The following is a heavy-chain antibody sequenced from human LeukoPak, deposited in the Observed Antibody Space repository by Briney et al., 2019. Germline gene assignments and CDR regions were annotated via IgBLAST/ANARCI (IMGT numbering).Heavy chain of an antibody. CDR2: IYHSGST. V-gene: IGHV4-30-2*01. Sequence: SQTLSLTCPVSGGSISSGGYSWSWIRQPPGKGLEWIGYIYHSGSTYYNPSLRSRVTISVDRSKNQFSLKLSSVTAADTAVYYCAREGRGYSYDWGQGTLVTVSS. CDR1: GGSISSGGYS. J-gene: IGHJ4*02. CDR3: AREGRGYSYD. D-gene: IGHD5-18*01.